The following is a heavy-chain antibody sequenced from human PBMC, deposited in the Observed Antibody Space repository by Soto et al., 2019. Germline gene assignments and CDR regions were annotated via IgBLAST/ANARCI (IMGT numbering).Heavy chain of an antibody. Sequence: QVQLVQSGAEEKKPGASVKVSCKASGYTFTGYAMHWVRQAPGQRLEWMGWITAGNGNTKYSQKFQGRVTITRDTAASTAYMELSSLRSEDTAVYYCARAVAVAADFDYWGQGTLVTVSS. J-gene: IGHJ4*02. CDR2: ITAGNGNT. CDR1: GYTFTGYA. CDR3: ARAVAVAADFDY. V-gene: IGHV1-3*05. D-gene: IGHD6-19*01.